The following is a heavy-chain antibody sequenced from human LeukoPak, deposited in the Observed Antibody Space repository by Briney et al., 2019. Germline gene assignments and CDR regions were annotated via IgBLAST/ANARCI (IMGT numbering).Heavy chain of an antibody. CDR1: GYTFTGYY. V-gene: IGHV1-2*02. Sequence: ASVEVSCKASGYTFTGYYMHWVRQAPGQGLEWMGWINPNSGGTNYAQKFQGRVTMTRDTSISTAYMELSRLRSDDTAVYYCARDDTWFGELSLVDIWGQGTMVTVSS. D-gene: IGHD3-10*01. CDR2: INPNSGGT. CDR3: ARDDTWFGELSLVDI. J-gene: IGHJ3*02.